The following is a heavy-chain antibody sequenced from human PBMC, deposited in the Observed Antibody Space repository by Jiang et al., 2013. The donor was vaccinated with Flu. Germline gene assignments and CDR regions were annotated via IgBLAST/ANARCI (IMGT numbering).Heavy chain of an antibody. J-gene: IGHJ4*02. CDR3: ATDGGQLPHSY. CDR2: IWFDGSYE. D-gene: IGHD2-2*01. Sequence: VQPGRSLRLSCAASGFTFSRYGMHWVRQAPGKGLEWVAVIWFDGSYEYYADSVKGRFTISRDNSKNTLFLQMNSLRVEDTAVYYCATDGGQLPHSYWGQGTLVTVSS. V-gene: IGHV3-33*01. CDR1: GFTFSRYG.